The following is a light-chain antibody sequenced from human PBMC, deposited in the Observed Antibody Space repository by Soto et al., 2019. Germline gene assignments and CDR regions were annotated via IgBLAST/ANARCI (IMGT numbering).Light chain of an antibody. CDR1: QGISNY. CDR3: EVYDCLLQS. Sequence: SLFSLSAYEEDRVTITCRASQGISNYLAWYQQKPGKVPKLLIYAASTLQSGVPSRFSGSGSGTDFTLTISSLQPEDGTRYWCEVYDCLLQSFGDGGKLDNK. V-gene: IGKV1-27*01. CDR2: AAS. J-gene: IGKJ2*03.